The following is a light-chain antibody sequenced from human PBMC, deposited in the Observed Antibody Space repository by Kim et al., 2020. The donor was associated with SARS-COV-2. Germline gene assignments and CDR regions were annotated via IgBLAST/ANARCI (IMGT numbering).Light chain of an antibody. Sequence: DIQMTQSPSSLSASVGDRVTITCRSSQNILNYLNWYQQTPGKAPKLLIYAASTLKSGVPSRFSGSGSRTDFTLTISSLQPEDFAVYYCQQSSHTPRTFGQGTKLEI. CDR2: AAS. CDR3: QQSSHTPRT. CDR1: QNILNY. J-gene: IGKJ2*01. V-gene: IGKV1-39*01.